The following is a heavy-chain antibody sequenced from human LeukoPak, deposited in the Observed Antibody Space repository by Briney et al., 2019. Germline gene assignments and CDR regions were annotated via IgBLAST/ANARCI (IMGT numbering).Heavy chain of an antibody. CDR3: ARVGLGYSSGWYAQYYFDY. D-gene: IGHD6-19*01. J-gene: IGHJ4*02. CDR1: GYTFTSYA. CDR2: IIPIFGTA. V-gene: IGHV1-69*13. Sequence: GASVKVSCKASGYTFTSYAISWVRQAPGQGLEWMGGIIPIFGTANYAQKFQGRVTITADESTSTAYMELSSLRSEDTAVYYCARVGLGYSSGWYAQYYFDYWGQGTLVTVSS.